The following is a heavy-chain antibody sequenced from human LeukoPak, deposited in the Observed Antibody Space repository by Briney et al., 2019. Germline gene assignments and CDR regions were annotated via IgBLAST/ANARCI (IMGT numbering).Heavy chain of an antibody. D-gene: IGHD5-18*01. V-gene: IGHV4-30-4*08. Sequence: SETLSLICTVSAGSIISGYYYWSWIRQPPGKGLEWIGYIYYSGSTYYNPSLKSRVTISVDTSKNQFSLKLSTVTAADTAVYYCARLIQLWLYPYFDYWGQGTLVSVSS. J-gene: IGHJ4*02. CDR1: AGSIISGYYY. CDR3: ARLIQLWLYPYFDY. CDR2: IYYSGST.